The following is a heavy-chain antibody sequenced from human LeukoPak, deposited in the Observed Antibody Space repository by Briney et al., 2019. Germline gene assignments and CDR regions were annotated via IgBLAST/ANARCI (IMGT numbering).Heavy chain of an antibody. J-gene: IGHJ3*02. V-gene: IGHV3-30*02. Sequence: GGSLRLSCAASGFTFSSYGMHWVRQAPGKGLEGVAFIRYDGSNKYYADSVKGRFTISRDNSKNTLYLQMNSLRAEDTAVYYCAKDRLLWFGELFKDDAFDIWGQGTMVTVSS. D-gene: IGHD3-10*01. CDR3: AKDRLLWFGELFKDDAFDI. CDR2: IRYDGSNK. CDR1: GFTFSSYG.